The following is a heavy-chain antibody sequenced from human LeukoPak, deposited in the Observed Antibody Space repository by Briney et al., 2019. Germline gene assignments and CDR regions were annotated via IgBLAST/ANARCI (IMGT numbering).Heavy chain of an antibody. CDR2: ISYDGNDK. D-gene: IGHD6-19*01. CDR1: GFTFSNYV. Sequence: GGSLRLSCAASGFTFSNYVMYWVRQAPGKGLEWVAIISYDGNDKYYADSVKGRFSISRDNSRNTLYLQMSSLKPEDTAVYYCAKDLRGYSSGWPADYWGQGTLVTVSS. CDR3: AKDLRGYSSGWPADY. V-gene: IGHV3-30*18. J-gene: IGHJ4*02.